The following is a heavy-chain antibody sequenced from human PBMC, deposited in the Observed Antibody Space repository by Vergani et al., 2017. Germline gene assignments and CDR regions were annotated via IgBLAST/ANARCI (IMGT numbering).Heavy chain of an antibody. Sequence: QVQLVQSGAEVKKPGASVKVSCKASGYTFTSYGISWVRQAPGQGLEWMGWISAYNGNTNYAQKLQGRVTMTTDTSTSTAYMELRSLRSDDTAVYYCARDDTVGATNLLRYYYGMDVWGQGTTVTVSS. CDR3: ARDDTVGATNLLRYYYGMDV. CDR1: GYTFTSYG. V-gene: IGHV1-18*04. D-gene: IGHD1-26*01. CDR2: ISAYNGNT. J-gene: IGHJ6*02.